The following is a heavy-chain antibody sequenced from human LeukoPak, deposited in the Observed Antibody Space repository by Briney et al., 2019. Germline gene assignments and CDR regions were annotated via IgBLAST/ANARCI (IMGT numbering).Heavy chain of an antibody. CDR1: GFTFSGYS. V-gene: IGHV3-21*01. Sequence: GGSLRLSCTASGFTFSGYSMNWIRQAPGKGLEWVSSFGTRSTSIYHAGSVKGRFAISRDNAKNTLYLQMNSLRAEDTAVYYCLRDLNWSLDQWGQGTLDTVSS. CDR2: FGTRSTSI. J-gene: IGHJ4*02. D-gene: IGHD1-20*01. CDR3: LRDLNWSLDQ.